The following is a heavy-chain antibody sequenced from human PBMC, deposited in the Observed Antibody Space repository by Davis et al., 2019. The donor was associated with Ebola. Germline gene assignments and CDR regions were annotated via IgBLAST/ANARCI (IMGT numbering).Heavy chain of an antibody. CDR2: ISPGDSYI. Sequence: KVSCKGSGFIFDNYWIDWVRQMPGKGLEWMGTISPGDSYIKYNPSFQGHVIISADRSINTVYLQWSSLRASDTAMYYCARGGQGQWLVPFYFDYWGQGTLVTVSS. CDR1: GFIFDNYW. V-gene: IGHV5-10-1*01. D-gene: IGHD6-19*01. CDR3: ARGGQGQWLVPFYFDY. J-gene: IGHJ4*02.